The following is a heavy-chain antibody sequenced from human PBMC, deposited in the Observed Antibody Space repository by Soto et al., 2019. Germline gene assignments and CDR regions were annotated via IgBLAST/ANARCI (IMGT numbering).Heavy chain of an antibody. CDR3: AREARGDFSGIFDY. J-gene: IGHJ4*02. CDR1: SDSISRFS. V-gene: IGHV4-4*07. D-gene: IGHD2-21*02. Sequence: SETLSLTCTVSSDSISRFSWSWIRQAAGKGLEWIGRVYVNADTKYAPSLRSRLNISVDTSKNQFSLRLTSVAAADTAVYFCAREARGDFSGIFDYWGRGTLVTVSS. CDR2: VYVNADT.